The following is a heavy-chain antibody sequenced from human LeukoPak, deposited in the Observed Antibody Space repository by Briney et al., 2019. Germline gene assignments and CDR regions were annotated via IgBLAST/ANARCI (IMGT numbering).Heavy chain of an antibody. Sequence: PGGSLRLSCAASGFTFSSYWMSWARQAPGKGLEWVANIKQDGSEKYYVDSVKGRFTISRDNAKNSLYLQMNSLRAEDTAVYYCARVVATIGGNFDYWGQGTLVTVSS. CDR1: GFTFSSYW. D-gene: IGHD5-12*01. CDR2: IKQDGSEK. V-gene: IGHV3-7*01. CDR3: ARVVATIGGNFDY. J-gene: IGHJ4*02.